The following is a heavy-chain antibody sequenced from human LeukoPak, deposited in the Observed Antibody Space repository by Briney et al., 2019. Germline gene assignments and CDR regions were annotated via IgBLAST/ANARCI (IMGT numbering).Heavy chain of an antibody. D-gene: IGHD3-16*01. J-gene: IGHJ4*02. Sequence: GGSLRLSCAASGFTFSSYWMSWVRQAPGKGLEWVANIKQDGSEKYYVDSVKGRFTISRDNAKNSPYLQMNSLRAEDTAVYYCARRGQDYSPLPPLDYWGQGTLVTVSS. CDR1: GFTFSSYW. CDR2: IKQDGSEK. CDR3: ARRGQDYSPLPPLDY. V-gene: IGHV3-7*01.